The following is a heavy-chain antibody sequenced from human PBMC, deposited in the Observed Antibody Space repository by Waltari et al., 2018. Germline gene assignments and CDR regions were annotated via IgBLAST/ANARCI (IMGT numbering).Heavy chain of an antibody. CDR3: ARGVFDS. CDR1: GFDFNIYG. CDR2: VSGTTSYR. Sequence: DVQWVESGGGLVKPGGSLRLSCGASGFDFNIYGMNWVRQSPGKGLEWVALVSGTTSYRYYADSVKGRFTVSRDSAKTSVYLQMDSLRVEDTAVYYCARGVFDSWGQGTLVTVSS. V-gene: IGHV3-21*01. J-gene: IGHJ5*01.